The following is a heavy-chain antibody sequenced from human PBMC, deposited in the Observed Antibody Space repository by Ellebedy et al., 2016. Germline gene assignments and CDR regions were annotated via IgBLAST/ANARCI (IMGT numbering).Heavy chain of an antibody. CDR3: ARDTIHYGSGGMDV. D-gene: IGHD3-10*01. Sequence: GESLKISCAASGFTFSSYAMHWVRQAPGKGLEWVAVISYDGSNKYYADSVKGRFTISRDNSKNTLYLQMNSLRAEDTAVYYCARDTIHYGSGGMDVWGQGTTVTVSS. J-gene: IGHJ6*02. CDR2: ISYDGSNK. CDR1: GFTFSSYA. V-gene: IGHV3-30-3*01.